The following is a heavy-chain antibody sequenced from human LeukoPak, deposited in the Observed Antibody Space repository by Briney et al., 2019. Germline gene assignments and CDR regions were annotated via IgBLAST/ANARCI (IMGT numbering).Heavy chain of an antibody. V-gene: IGHV3-30*18. CDR1: GFTFSSYG. D-gene: IGHD3-9*01. Sequence: PGRTLRLSCAASGFTFSSYGMHWVRQAPGKGLEWVAVISYDGSNKYYADSVKGRFTISRDNSKNTLSLQMNSLRGEDTAVYYCAKFRQSGYDILTGYSNYYGMDVWGQGTTVTVSS. CDR2: ISYDGSNK. CDR3: AKFRQSGYDILTGYSNYYGMDV. J-gene: IGHJ6*02.